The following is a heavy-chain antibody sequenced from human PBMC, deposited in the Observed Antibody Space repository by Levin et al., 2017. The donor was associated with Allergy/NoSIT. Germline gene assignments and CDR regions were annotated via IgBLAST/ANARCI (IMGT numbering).Heavy chain of an antibody. J-gene: IGHJ4*02. CDR1: GFTFSSYW. Sequence: GGSLRLSCAASGFTFSSYWMNWVRQAPGKGLEWVAKIKQDGSEKYYVDSVKGRFTISRDNSKNSLYLQMNSLRAEDTAGYYCSGSPILPGATGGRECWGRGARVTVS. V-gene: IGHV3-7*01. D-gene: IGHD1-26*01. CDR2: IKQDGSEK. CDR3: SGSPILPGATGGREC.